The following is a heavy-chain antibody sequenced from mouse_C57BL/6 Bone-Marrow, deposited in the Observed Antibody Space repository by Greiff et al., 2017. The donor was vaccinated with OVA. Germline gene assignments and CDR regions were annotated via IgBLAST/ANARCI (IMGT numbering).Heavy chain of an antibody. J-gene: IGHJ4*01. V-gene: IGHV1-55*01. CDR3: ARLRGGYYVGAMDY. CDR2: IYPGSGST. D-gene: IGHD2-3*01. CDR1: GYTFTSYW. Sequence: VQLQQSGAELVKPGASVKMSCKASGYTFTSYWITWVKQRPGQGLEWIGDIYPGSGSTNYNEKFKSKATLTVDTSSSTAYMQLSSLTSEDSAVYYCARLRGGYYVGAMDYWGQGTSVTVSS.